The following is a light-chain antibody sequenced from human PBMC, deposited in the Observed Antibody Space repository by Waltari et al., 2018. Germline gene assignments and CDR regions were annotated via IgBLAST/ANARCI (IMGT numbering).Light chain of an antibody. V-gene: IGLV2-14*01. J-gene: IGLJ3*02. Sequence: QSALTQPASVSGSPGQSITISCTGTSSDVGGYNYVPWYQQHPGKAPKPLIYEVSNRPSGVSNRFSGSKSGNTASLTISGLQAEDEADYYCSSYTSSTTGVFGGGTKLTVL. CDR3: SSYTSSTTGV. CDR2: EVS. CDR1: SSDVGGYNY.